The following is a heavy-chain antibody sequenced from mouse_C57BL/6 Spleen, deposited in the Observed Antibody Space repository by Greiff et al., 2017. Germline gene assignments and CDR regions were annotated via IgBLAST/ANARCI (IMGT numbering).Heavy chain of an antibody. D-gene: IGHD1-1*01. J-gene: IGHJ4*01. CDR2: ISSGGSYT. CDR1: GFTFSSYG. Sequence: EVMLVESGGDLVKPGGSLKLSCAASGFTFSSYGMSWVRQTPDKRLEWVATISSGGSYTYYPDSVKGRFTISRDNAKNTLYLRMSSLKSEDTAMYYCARQDYGSSPYYYAMDYWGQGTSVTVSS. CDR3: ARQDYGSSPYYYAMDY. V-gene: IGHV5-6*02.